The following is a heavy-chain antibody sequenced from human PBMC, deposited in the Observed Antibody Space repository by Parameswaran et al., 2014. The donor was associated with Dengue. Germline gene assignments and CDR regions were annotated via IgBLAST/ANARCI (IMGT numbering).Heavy chain of an antibody. J-gene: IGHJ5*02. CDR2: IYYSGST. D-gene: IGHD1-26*01. CDR1: AISSA. CDR3: ARGISVGAT. V-gene: IGHV4-59*01. Sequence: AISSARWIRQPPGKGLEWIGYIYYSGSTNYNPSLKSRVTISVDTSKNQFSLKLSSVTAADTAVYYCARGISVGATWGQGTLVTVSS.